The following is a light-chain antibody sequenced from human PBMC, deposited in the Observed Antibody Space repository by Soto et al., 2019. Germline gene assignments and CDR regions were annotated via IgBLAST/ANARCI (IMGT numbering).Light chain of an antibody. CDR2: EVS. CDR3: SSYAGVKNFVV. J-gene: IGLJ2*01. V-gene: IGLV2-8*01. Sequence: QAVVTQPPSASGSPGQSVTISCTGTNSDIGTYIYVSWYQQHPGKGPRLILYEVSKRPSGVPDRFSGSKSGNTASLTVSGLQTEDEGDYYCSSYAGVKNFVVFGGGTKVTVL. CDR1: NSDIGTYIY.